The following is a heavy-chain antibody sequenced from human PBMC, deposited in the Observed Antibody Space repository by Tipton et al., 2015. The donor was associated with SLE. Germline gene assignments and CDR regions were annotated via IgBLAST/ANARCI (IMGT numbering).Heavy chain of an antibody. CDR2: ISWNSGDI. D-gene: IGHD3-10*01. CDR1: GFSFDDYG. J-gene: IGHJ6*02. V-gene: IGHV3-9*01. CDR3: AKDINGSGKYGMDV. Sequence: SLRLSCAAPGFSFDDYGMHWVRQAPGKGLEWVSGISWNSGDIDYADSVKGRFTISRDNAKNSLYLQMNSLRAEDTALYYCAKDINGSGKYGMDVWGQGTTVTVSS.